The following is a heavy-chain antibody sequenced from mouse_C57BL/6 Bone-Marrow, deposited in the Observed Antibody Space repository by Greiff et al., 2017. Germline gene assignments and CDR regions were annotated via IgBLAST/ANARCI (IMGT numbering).Heavy chain of an antibody. D-gene: IGHD1-1*01. CDR3: ASSSLYYYAMDY. J-gene: IGHJ4*01. CDR2: IDPSDSYT. Sequence: VQLQQPGAELVKPGASVKLSCKASGYTFTSYWMQWVKQRPGQGLEWIGEIDPSDSYTNYNQKFKGKATLTVDTSSSTAYMQLSSLTSEDSAVYYGASSSLYYYAMDYWGQGTSVTVSS. CDR1: GYTFTSYW. V-gene: IGHV1-50*01.